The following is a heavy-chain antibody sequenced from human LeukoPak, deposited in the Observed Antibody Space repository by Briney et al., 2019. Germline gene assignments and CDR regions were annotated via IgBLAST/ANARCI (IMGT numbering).Heavy chain of an antibody. CDR1: GYTFTSYY. CDR3: TRDPYGSGILSHYHYGMDV. Sequence: ASVKVSCKASGYTFTSYYMHWVRQAPGQGLEWMGIINPSDGSTSYAQKFQGRVTMTRDTSTSTIYMELSSLRSEDTAVYYCTRDPYGSGILSHYHYGMDVWGKGTTVTVSS. D-gene: IGHD3-10*01. J-gene: IGHJ6*04. CDR2: INPSDGST. V-gene: IGHV1-46*01.